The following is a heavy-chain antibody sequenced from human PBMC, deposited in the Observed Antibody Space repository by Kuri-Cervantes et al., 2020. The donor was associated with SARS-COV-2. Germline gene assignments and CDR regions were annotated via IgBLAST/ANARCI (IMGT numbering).Heavy chain of an antibody. CDR2: IWYDGSNK. CDR1: GFTFISYG. CDR3: ARDGNYYDKGLYYYGMDV. D-gene: IGHD3-22*01. J-gene: IGHJ6*02. Sequence: GESLKISCAASGFTFISYGMHWVRQAPGKGLEWVAVIWYDGSNKYYADSVTGRFTISRDNSKNTLYLQMNSLRAEDTAVYYCARDGNYYDKGLYYYGMDVWGQGTTVTVSS. V-gene: IGHV3-33*01.